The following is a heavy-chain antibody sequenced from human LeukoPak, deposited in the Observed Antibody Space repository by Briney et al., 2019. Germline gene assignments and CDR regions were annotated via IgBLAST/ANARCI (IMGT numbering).Heavy chain of an antibody. CDR3: ARGGYSSSWYHFDY. D-gene: IGHD6-13*01. CDR1: GFTFSSYW. V-gene: IGHV3-74*01. Sequence: PGGSLRLSCAVSGFTFSSYWMHWVRQAPGKGLVWVSRIDRDGSRINYADSVKGRFTISRDNSKNTLFLQMNSLRAEDTAVYYCARGGYSSSWYHFDYWGQGTLVTVSS. CDR2: IDRDGSRI. J-gene: IGHJ4*02.